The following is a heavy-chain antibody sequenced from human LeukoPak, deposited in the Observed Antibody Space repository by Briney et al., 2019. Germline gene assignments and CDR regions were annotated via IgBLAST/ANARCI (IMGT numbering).Heavy chain of an antibody. J-gene: IGHJ4*02. Sequence: SETLSLTCTVSGGSISSYYWSWIRQPPGKGLEWIGYIYYSGSTNYNPSLKSRVTISVDTSKNQFSLKLSSVTAADTAVYYCASTGGQQPKIDYWGQGTLVTVSS. CDR1: GGSISSYY. CDR2: IYYSGST. V-gene: IGHV4-59*08. CDR3: ASTGGQQPKIDY. D-gene: IGHD6-13*01.